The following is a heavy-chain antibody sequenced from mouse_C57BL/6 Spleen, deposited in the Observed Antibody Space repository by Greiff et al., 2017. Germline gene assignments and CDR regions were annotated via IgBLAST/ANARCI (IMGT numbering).Heavy chain of an antibody. CDR1: GYTFTSYG. CDR3: AITTVWYFDV. V-gene: IGHV1-81*01. CDR2: IYPRSGNT. D-gene: IGHD1-1*01. Sequence: VQLQQSGAELARPGASVKLSCKASGYTFTSYGISWVKQRPGQGLEWIGVIYPRSGNTYYNEKFKGKATLTADKSSSTAYMELRSLTSEDSAVYFCAITTVWYFDVWGTGTTVTVSS. J-gene: IGHJ1*03.